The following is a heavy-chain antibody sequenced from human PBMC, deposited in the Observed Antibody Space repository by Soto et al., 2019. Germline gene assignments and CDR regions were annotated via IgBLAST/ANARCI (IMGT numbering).Heavy chain of an antibody. V-gene: IGHV3-33*01. CDR2: IWYDGSNT. CDR1: GFTCSSYG. J-gene: IGHJ4*02. CDR3: ARAPYFSGGSCLLDY. D-gene: IGHD2-15*01. Sequence: PGGSLGLSCAASGFTCSSYGMHWVRKAPGKGLECVAVIWYDGSNTYYADSVKGPFTISRDNSKNTLYLQMNSLRAEATAVYYCARAPYFSGGSCLLDYWCQGTLVTVSS.